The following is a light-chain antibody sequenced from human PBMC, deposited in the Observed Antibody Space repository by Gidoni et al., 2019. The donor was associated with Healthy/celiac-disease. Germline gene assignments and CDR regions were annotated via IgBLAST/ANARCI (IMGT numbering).Light chain of an antibody. Sequence: DFVMTQSPDSLAVSLGERATINCKSSQSVLYSSNNKNYLAWYQQKPGQPPKLLIYWASTRESGVPDRFSGSGSGTDFTLTISSLQAEDVAVYYCQQYYSTPLTFGGXTKVEIK. CDR1: QSVLYSSNNKNY. V-gene: IGKV4-1*01. CDR2: WAS. CDR3: QQYYSTPLT. J-gene: IGKJ4*01.